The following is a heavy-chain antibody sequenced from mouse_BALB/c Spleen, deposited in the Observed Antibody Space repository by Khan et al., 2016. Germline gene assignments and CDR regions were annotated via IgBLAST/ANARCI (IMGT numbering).Heavy chain of an antibody. CDR1: GFDFSRYW. CDR3: GRRYYDGFGDY. D-gene: IGHD1-1*01. CDR2: INQDSGTI. V-gene: IGHV4-1*02. Sequence: EVKLLESGGGLVQPGGSLKLSCAASGFDFSRYWMNWVRQAPGKGLEWIGEINQDSGTINYTPSLKDKFIISRDNAKNTLYLQMSKVVSEETALYYCGRRYYDGFGDYWGQGTTLTVSA. J-gene: IGHJ2*01.